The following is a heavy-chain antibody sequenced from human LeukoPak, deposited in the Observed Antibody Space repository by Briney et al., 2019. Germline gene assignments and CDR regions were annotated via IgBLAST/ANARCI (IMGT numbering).Heavy chain of an antibody. J-gene: IGHJ4*02. V-gene: IGHV4-39*07. D-gene: IGHD1-26*01. CDR3: AREHSGSYAEY. CDR2: IYYSGNT. CDR1: GGSISTSNYY. Sequence: SETLSLTCTVSGGSISTSNYYWAWIRQPPGKGLEWIGSIYYSGNTYYDPSLKSRVTISVDTSKNQFSLKLSSVTAADTAVYHCAREHSGSYAEYWGQGTLVTVSS.